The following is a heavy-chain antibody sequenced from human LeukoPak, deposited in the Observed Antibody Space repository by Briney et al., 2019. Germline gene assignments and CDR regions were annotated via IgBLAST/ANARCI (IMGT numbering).Heavy chain of an antibody. D-gene: IGHD2-15*01. CDR3: ARGLYGGSWLSVYYYYGMDV. J-gene: IGHJ6*02. CDR2: INHSGST. V-gene: IGHV4-34*01. Sequence: PSETLSLTCAVYGGSFSGYYWSWIRQPPGKGLEWIGEINHSGSTNYNPSLKSRVTISVDTSKNQISLKLSSVTAADTAVYYCARGLYGGSWLSVYYYYGMDVWGQGTTVTVSS. CDR1: GGSFSGYY.